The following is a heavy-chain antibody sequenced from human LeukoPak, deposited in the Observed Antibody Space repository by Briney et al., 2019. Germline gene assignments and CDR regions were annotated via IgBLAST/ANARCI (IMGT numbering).Heavy chain of an antibody. J-gene: IGHJ4*02. CDR1: GFTLSGNY. Sequence: PGGSLRLSCAGSGFTLSGNYLSWVRQAPGKGLEWVSVFYTADSTSYADSAKGRTTTSRDNTKNTLYLQMNTLRAEDTAVYFCAGGSSWPGLSYWGQGTLLTVSS. CDR3: AGGSSWPGLSY. D-gene: IGHD6-13*01. V-gene: IGHV3-53*01. CDR2: FYTADST.